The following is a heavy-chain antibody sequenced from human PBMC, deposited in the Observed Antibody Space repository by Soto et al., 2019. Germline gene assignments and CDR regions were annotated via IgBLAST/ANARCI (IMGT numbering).Heavy chain of an antibody. V-gene: IGHV3-33*01. Sequence: QVQLVESGGGVVQPGRSLRLSCAASGFTFSSYGMHWVRQAPGKGLEWVAVIWYDGNNKYYADSVKGRFTISRDNSKNTLYLQMNSLRAEDTAVYYCARQVVPAAPYYYYGMDVWGQGTTAAVSS. CDR3: ARQVVPAAPYYYYGMDV. J-gene: IGHJ6*02. D-gene: IGHD2-2*01. CDR2: IWYDGNNK. CDR1: GFTFSSYG.